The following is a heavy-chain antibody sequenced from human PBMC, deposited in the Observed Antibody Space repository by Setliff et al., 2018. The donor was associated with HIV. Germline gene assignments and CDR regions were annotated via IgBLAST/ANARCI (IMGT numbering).Heavy chain of an antibody. J-gene: IGHJ4*02. CDR3: ARETQTNSGSYLA. Sequence: GASVKVSCKTSGYTFVNYYVNWVRQAPGQGLEWIGIMNCMNGDTSYAQSLKGRVTVTRDTSTSTVYMDLSSPRPEDTAVYYCARETQTNSGSYLAWGQGTLVTVSS. V-gene: IGHV1-46*01. CDR2: MNCMNGDT. CDR1: GYTFVNYY. D-gene: IGHD3-10*01.